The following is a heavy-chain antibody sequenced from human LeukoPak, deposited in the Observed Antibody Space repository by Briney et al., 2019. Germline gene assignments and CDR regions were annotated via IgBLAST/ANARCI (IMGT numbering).Heavy chain of an antibody. Sequence: KPSETLTLTCAVYGGSFSGYYWSWIRQPPGKGLEWIGEINHSGSTNYNPSLKSRVTISVDTSKNQFSLKLSSVTAADTAVYYCATNRIAVVGIPIGMDVCGQGTTVTVSS. J-gene: IGHJ6*02. D-gene: IGHD6-19*01. V-gene: IGHV4-34*01. CDR3: ATNRIAVVGIPIGMDV. CDR2: INHSGST. CDR1: GGSFSGYY.